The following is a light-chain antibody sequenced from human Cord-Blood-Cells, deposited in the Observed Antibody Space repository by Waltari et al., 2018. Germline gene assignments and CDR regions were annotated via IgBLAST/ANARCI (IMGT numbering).Light chain of an antibody. J-gene: IGKJ3*01. V-gene: IGKV1-39*01. CDR1: QSISSY. Sequence: DIQMTQSPSCQSATVGGRVTITCRASQSISSYLNWYQQKPGKAPKLLIYAASSLQSGVPARFSGSGSGTDFTLTISSLQPEDFATYYCQQSYSTTSTFGPGTKVDIK. CDR2: AAS. CDR3: QQSYSTTST.